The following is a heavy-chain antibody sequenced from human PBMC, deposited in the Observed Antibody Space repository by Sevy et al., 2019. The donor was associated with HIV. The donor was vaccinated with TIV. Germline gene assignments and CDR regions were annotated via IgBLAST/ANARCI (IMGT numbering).Heavy chain of an antibody. CDR3: ARGGDFNDRSAKRDFDY. Sequence: GGSLRLSCAASGFTFSNYGMHWVRQAPGKGLEWVAVIWKDGSNKYYADSLKGRFTISRDNSKNTLYLQMNSLRVEDTAVYFCARGGDFNDRSAKRDFDYWGQRTLVTVSS. CDR2: IWKDGSNK. J-gene: IGHJ4*02. V-gene: IGHV3-33*01. D-gene: IGHD3-22*01. CDR1: GFTFSNYG.